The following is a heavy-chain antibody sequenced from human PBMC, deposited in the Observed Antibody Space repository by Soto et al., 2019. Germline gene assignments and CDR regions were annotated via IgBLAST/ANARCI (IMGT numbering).Heavy chain of an antibody. CDR1: GGTFSSYA. V-gene: IGHV1-69*01. D-gene: IGHD2-2*01. CDR3: ARSQGSSTSLEIYYYYYYGMDV. Sequence: QVQLVQSGAEVKKPGSSVKVSCKASGGTFSSYAISWVRQAPGQGLEWMGGIIPSSGTANYAQKFQGRVTITADESTDTAYMELSSLRSEDTAVYYCARSQGSSTSLEIYYYYYYGMDVWGQGTTVTVSS. CDR2: IIPSSGTA. J-gene: IGHJ6*02.